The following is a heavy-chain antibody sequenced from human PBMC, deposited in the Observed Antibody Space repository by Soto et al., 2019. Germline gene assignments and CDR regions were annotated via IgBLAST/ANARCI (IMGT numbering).Heavy chain of an antibody. CDR2: IYYSGST. J-gene: IGHJ6*02. Sequence: SETLSLTCTVSGGSISSSSYYWGWIRQPPGKGLEWIGSIYYSGSTYYNPSLKSRVTISVDTSKNQFSLKLSSVTAADTAVYYCARGGSLWFGELSAYYYGMDVWGQGTTVT. CDR3: ARGGSLWFGELSAYYYGMDV. V-gene: IGHV4-39*01. CDR1: GGSISSSSYY. D-gene: IGHD3-10*01.